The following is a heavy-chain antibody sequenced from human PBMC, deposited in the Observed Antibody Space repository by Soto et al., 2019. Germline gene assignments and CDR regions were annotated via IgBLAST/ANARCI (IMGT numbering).Heavy chain of an antibody. J-gene: IGHJ4*02. Sequence: QVQLVESGGGVVQPGRSPRLSCAASGFTFRNYGMHWVRQAPGKGLEWVAAILYDGTTKYYADSVKGRFTISRDNSKNTLCLQMDSLRTEDTAIYYCAKRGGSGWYDIDYWGQGTLVTVSS. D-gene: IGHD6-19*01. CDR1: GFTFRNYG. CDR3: AKRGGSGWYDIDY. V-gene: IGHV3-30*18. CDR2: ILYDGTTK.